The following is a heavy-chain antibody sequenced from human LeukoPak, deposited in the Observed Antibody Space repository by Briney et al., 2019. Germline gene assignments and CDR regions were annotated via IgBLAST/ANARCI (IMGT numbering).Heavy chain of an antibody. Sequence: QPGGSLRLSCAASGFTFSSYGMHWVRQAPGKGLEWVAFIRYDGSNKYYADSVKGRFTISRDNSKNTLYLQMNSLRAEDTAVYYCAKDNPNAPPQWLIPRSYFDYWGQGTLVTVSS. CDR3: AKDNPNAPPQWLIPRSYFDY. J-gene: IGHJ4*02. V-gene: IGHV3-30*02. CDR2: IRYDGSNK. D-gene: IGHD6-19*01. CDR1: GFTFSSYG.